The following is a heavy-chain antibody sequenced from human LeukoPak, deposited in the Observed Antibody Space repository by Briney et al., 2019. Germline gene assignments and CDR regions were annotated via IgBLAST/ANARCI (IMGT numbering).Heavy chain of an antibody. V-gene: IGHV3-23*01. CDR2: ISGSGGST. Sequence: PGGSPRLSCAASGFTFSSYVMSWVRQAPGKGLEWVSGISGSGGSTYYADSVKGRFTISRDNSKNTVNLQMNSLRVEDTAVYYCAKMAVAGSHNWFDPWGQGTLVTVSS. CDR3: AKMAVAGSHNWFDP. CDR1: GFTFSSYV. J-gene: IGHJ5*02. D-gene: IGHD6-19*01.